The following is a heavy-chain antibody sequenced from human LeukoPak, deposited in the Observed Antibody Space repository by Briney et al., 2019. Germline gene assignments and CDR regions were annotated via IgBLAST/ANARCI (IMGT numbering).Heavy chain of an antibody. D-gene: IGHD2-2*02. V-gene: IGHV3-30*03. J-gene: IGHJ4*02. CDR1: GFTFRSYG. CDR2: ISYDGSNK. Sequence: GGSLRLSCAASGFTFRSYGMHWVRQAPGKGLEWVAVISYDGSNKYYVDSVKGRFTISRDNSKNTLYLQMNSLRAEDTAVYYCARDPNCSSTSCYTGLDFWGQGTLVTVSS. CDR3: ARDPNCSSTSCYTGLDF.